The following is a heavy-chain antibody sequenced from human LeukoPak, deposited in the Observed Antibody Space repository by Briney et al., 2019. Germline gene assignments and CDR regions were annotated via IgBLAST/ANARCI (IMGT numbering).Heavy chain of an antibody. Sequence: PGRSLRLSCAASGFTFDDYAMHWVRQAPGKGLEWVSGISWNSGSIGYADSVKGRFTISRDNAKDSLYLQMNSLRAEDTALYYCAKVLGYYDILTGAFDIWGQGTMVTVSS. CDR3: AKVLGYYDILTGAFDI. CDR2: ISWNSGSI. V-gene: IGHV3-9*01. D-gene: IGHD3-9*01. J-gene: IGHJ3*02. CDR1: GFTFDDYA.